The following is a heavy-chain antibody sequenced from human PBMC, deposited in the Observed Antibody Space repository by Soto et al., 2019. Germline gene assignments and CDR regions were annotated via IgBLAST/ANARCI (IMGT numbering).Heavy chain of an antibody. Sequence: SETLSLTCTVSCGSISSGDYYWSWIRQPPGKGLEWIGYIYYSGSTYYNPSLKSRVTISVDTSKNQFSLKLSSVTAADTAVYYCASSGGLRSRGVYYYYGMDVWGQGTTVTVSS. D-gene: IGHD3-10*01. CDR2: IYYSGST. J-gene: IGHJ6*02. V-gene: IGHV4-30-4*01. CDR3: ASSGGLRSRGVYYYYGMDV. CDR1: CGSISSGDYY.